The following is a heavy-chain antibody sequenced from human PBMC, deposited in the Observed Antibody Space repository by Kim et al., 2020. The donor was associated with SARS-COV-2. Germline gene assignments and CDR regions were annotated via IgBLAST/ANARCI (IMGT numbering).Heavy chain of an antibody. Sequence: SRVTRSVDTSKNQFSLKLSSVTAADTAVYYCARHGRYDSSGYYYSWYFDLWGRGTLVTVSS. CDR3: ARHGRYDSSGYYYSWYFDL. J-gene: IGHJ2*01. V-gene: IGHV4-39*01. D-gene: IGHD3-22*01.